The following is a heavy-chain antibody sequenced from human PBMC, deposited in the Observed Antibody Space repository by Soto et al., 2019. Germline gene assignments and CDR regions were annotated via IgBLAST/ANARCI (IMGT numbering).Heavy chain of an antibody. D-gene: IGHD2-21*02. CDR2: IYYSGRT. CDR3: ARQRTTVVTQAYFDH. Sequence: NPSETLSLTCIVPGESISSSSYYWGWIRQPPGKGLEWIGSIYYSGRTYYNPSFKSRVTISIDTPKNQFSLKLSSVTATDTAVYYCARQRTTVVTQAYFDHWGQGALVTVSS. J-gene: IGHJ4*02. V-gene: IGHV4-39*01. CDR1: GESISSSSYY.